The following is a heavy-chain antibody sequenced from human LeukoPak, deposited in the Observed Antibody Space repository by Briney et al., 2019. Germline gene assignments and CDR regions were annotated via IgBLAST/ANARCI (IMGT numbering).Heavy chain of an antibody. V-gene: IGHV1-2*06. CDR2: INPNSGGT. CDR1: GGTFSSYA. Sequence: ASVKVSCKASGGTFSSYAISWVRQAPGQGLEWMGRINPNSGGTNYAQKFQGRVTMTRDTSISTAYMELSRLRSDDTAVYYCAREFGHYWGQGTLVTVSS. J-gene: IGHJ4*02. D-gene: IGHD3-10*01. CDR3: AREFGHY.